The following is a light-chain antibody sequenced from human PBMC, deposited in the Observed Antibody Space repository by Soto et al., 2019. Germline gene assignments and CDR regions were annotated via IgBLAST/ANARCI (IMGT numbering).Light chain of an antibody. J-gene: IGKJ1*01. CDR3: QQANSFPLA. V-gene: IGKV1D-12*01. CDR1: QAISTW. Sequence: DIQMTQSPSSVSASVGDRVTITCRASQAISTWLAWYQQKPGKAPKLLIYAASNLQTGDPSRFSGSGSGTVFTLTISSLQPEDFATYYCQQANSFPLAVGQGTKVEIK. CDR2: AAS.